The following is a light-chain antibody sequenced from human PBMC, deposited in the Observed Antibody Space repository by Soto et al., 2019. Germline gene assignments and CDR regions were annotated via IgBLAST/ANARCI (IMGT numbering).Light chain of an antibody. J-gene: IGLJ1*01. Sequence: PVLTRVVSVYGSPRESITIFCTGTNSDLGTYNLVSWYQQHPGKAPKTIIYEVTKRPSGVSKRFSGSKSGNTASLTISGLQAEDEADYYCSTYTSSRAYVFGIGTKV. CDR1: NSDLGTYNL. CDR2: EVT. CDR3: STYTSSRAYV. V-gene: IGLV2-14*02.